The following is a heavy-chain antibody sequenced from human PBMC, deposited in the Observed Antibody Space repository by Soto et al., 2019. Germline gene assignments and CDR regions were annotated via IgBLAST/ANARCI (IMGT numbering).Heavy chain of an antibody. CDR2: IYYSGST. Sequence: SETLSLTCTVSGGSISSSSYYWGWIRQPPGKGQEWIGSIYYSGSTYYNPSLKSRVTISVDTSKNQFSLKLSSVTASDTAAYYCARRRTRYGMDVWGQGTTVTV. V-gene: IGHV4-39*01. J-gene: IGHJ6*02. CDR1: GGSISSSSYY. CDR3: ARRRTRYGMDV.